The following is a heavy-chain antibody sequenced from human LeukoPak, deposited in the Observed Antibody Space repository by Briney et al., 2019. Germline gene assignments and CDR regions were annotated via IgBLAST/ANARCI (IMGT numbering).Heavy chain of an antibody. CDR3: ANSYYYDSSGYYLEY. D-gene: IGHD3-22*01. J-gene: IGHJ4*02. Sequence: SVKVSCKASGGTFSSYAISWVRQAPGQGLEWMGRIIPILGIANYAQKFQGRVTITAGKSTSTAYMELSSLRSEDTAVYYCANSYYYDSSGYYLEYWGQGTLVTVSS. CDR2: IIPILGIA. V-gene: IGHV1-69*04. CDR1: GGTFSSYA.